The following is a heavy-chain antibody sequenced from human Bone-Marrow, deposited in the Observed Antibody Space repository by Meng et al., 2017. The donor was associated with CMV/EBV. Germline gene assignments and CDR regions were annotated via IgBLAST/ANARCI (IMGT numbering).Heavy chain of an antibody. CDR3: ARDRLYCSSTSCPKINYYYGMDV. CDR1: GYSISSGYY. Sequence: SETLSLTCTVSGYSISSGYYWGWIRQPPGKGLEWIGSIYHSGSTYYNPSLKSRVTISVDTSKNQFSLKLSSVTAADTAVYYCARDRLYCSSTSCPKINYYYGMDVWGQGTTVTVSS. J-gene: IGHJ6*02. D-gene: IGHD2-2*01. V-gene: IGHV4-38-2*02. CDR2: IYHSGST.